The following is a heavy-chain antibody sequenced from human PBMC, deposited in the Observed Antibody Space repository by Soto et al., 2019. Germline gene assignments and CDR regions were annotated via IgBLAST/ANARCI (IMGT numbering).Heavy chain of an antibody. J-gene: IGHJ6*02. CDR2: INSDGSST. V-gene: IGHV3-74*01. CDR3: ASRGEACSSTSCYDYYYYGMDV. D-gene: IGHD2-2*01. CDR1: GFTFSSYW. Sequence: EVQLVESGGGLVQPGGSLRLSCAASGFTFSSYWMHWVRQAPGKGLVWVSRINSDGSSTSYADSVKGRFTISRDKAKNTLYLQMNSLRAEDTAVYYCASRGEACSSTSCYDYYYYGMDVWGQGTTVTVSS.